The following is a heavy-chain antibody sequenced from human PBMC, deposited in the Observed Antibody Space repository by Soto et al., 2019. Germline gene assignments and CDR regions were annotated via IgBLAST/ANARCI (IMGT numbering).Heavy chain of an antibody. CDR1: GYSFARSW. CDR3: ARQIYDSDTGPNFQYYFDS. Sequence: PGSSLKLSCKGSGYSFARSWITCERQKTGKGLEWMGRIDPSDSQTYYSPSFRGHVTISVTKSITTVFLQWSSLRASDTAMYYCARQIYDSDTGPNFQYYFDSWGQGTPVTVSS. D-gene: IGHD3-22*01. CDR2: IDPSDSQT. J-gene: IGHJ4*02. V-gene: IGHV5-10-1*01.